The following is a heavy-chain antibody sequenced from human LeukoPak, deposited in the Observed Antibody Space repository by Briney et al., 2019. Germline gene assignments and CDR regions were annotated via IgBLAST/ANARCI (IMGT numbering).Heavy chain of an antibody. CDR3: ARDREPYCTGGTCYSTGDY. CDR1: SSNFISCS. V-gene: IGHV3-21*06. J-gene: IGHJ4*02. D-gene: IGHD2-15*01. CDR2: IISSGSYI. Sequence: GGSLRLSCAVSSSNFISCSMNWVRQHPGKGLEWFLSIISSGSYIYYADSVKGRFTISRDNAKNSLYLQMNSLRAEDTAVYYCARDREPYCTGGTCYSTGDYWGQGTLVTVSS.